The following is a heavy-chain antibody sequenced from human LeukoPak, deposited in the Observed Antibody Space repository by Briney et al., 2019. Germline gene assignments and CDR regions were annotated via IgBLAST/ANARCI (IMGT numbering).Heavy chain of an antibody. CDR3: ARDTSSPT. Sequence: PGGSLRLSCAASGFTFSHYAIHWVRQAAGKGLEWVAVIAYDGNDKYYADSVKGRFTISRDNSKNTLYLQMSNLRAEDTAVYYCARDTSSPTWGQGAMVTVSS. CDR1: GFTFSHYA. V-gene: IGHV3-30*04. D-gene: IGHD6-13*01. CDR2: IAYDGNDK. J-gene: IGHJ3*01.